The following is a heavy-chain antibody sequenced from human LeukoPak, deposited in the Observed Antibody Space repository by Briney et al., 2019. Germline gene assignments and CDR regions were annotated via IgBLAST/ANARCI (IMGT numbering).Heavy chain of an antibody. CDR3: AKEVGHNGRFDY. J-gene: IGHJ4*02. CDR1: GYTFTDYF. V-gene: IGHV1-2*02. D-gene: IGHD1-1*01. CDR2: IDPNSAGT. Sequence: ASVKVSCTASGYTFTDYFMHWVRQTPGQGFEWMGWIDPNSAGTLYSQKFQGRVSMTRDMSINTIYMELSSLRSDDTAVYYCAKEVGHNGRFDYWGQGTLVTVSP.